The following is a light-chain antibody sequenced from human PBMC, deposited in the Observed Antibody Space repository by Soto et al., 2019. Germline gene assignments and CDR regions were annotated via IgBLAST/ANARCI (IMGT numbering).Light chain of an antibody. J-gene: IGLJ1*01. V-gene: IGLV2-14*01. CDR3: SSYTNINTRACV. Sequence: QCLLTQPASVSGSPGQSITISCTGTSGDIGSYNRVSWYQQHPGKAPKLIIYEVTDRPSGVSNRFSGSKSGNTASLTISGLKAEDEAEYYCSSYTNINTRACVFGTGTKVTVL. CDR1: SGDIGSYNR. CDR2: EVT.